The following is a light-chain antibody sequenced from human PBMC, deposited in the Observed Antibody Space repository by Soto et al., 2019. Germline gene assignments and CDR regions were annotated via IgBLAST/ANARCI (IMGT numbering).Light chain of an antibody. Sequence: QSVLTQPPSVSGAPGQRVTISCTGSSSNIGAGYDVHWYQQLPGTAPKLLIYGNSNRPSGFPDRFSGSKSGTSASLAITGLQAEDEADYYCQSYDSSLSGRRFFGTGTKLTVL. V-gene: IGLV1-40*01. CDR3: QSYDSSLSGRRF. J-gene: IGLJ1*01. CDR2: GNS. CDR1: SSNIGAGYD.